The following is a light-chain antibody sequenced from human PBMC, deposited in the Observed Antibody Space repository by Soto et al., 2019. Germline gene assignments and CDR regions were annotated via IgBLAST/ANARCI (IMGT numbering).Light chain of an antibody. V-gene: IGKV3-11*01. J-gene: IGKJ5*01. CDR3: QQRSNPIT. CDR1: QSVSSY. CDR2: DAS. Sequence: EIVLTQSPATLSLSPGERATLSCRASQSVSSYLAWYQQKPGQAPRLLIYDASNRATGIPARLSGSGSGTDFHLTISSLEPEDFAVYYCQQRSNPITFGQGTRLEIK.